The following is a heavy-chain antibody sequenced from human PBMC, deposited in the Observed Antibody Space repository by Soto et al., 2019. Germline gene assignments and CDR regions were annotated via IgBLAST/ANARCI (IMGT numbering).Heavy chain of an antibody. CDR1: GFTFVSRA. CDR2: ITDTGGDT. CDR3: ARGSTDSYPGRRIFDF. J-gene: IGHJ4*02. Sequence: LRLSCVASGFTFVSRAMSWVRQAPGEGLEWVSTITDTGGDTKYSDSVRGRFTMSRDNSKKTLYLQMNNLRVEDSALYYCARGSTDSYPGRRIFDFWGRGSRVTISS. V-gene: IGHV3-23*01. D-gene: IGHD2-15*01.